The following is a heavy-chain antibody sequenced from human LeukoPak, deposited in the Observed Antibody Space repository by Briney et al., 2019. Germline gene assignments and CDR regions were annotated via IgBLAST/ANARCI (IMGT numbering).Heavy chain of an antibody. J-gene: IGHJ4*02. CDR3: ARTTKEFDILTGYYFDY. CDR2: ISNSGETI. D-gene: IGHD3-9*01. CDR1: GFTFSRHQ. Sequence: GSLRLSCVASGFTFSRHQMNWVRQAPGKGLEWLSYISNSGETIDYADSVKGRFTISRDNAENSLYLQMNSLRAVDTAVYYCARTTKEFDILTGYYFDYWGQGTLVTVSS. V-gene: IGHV3-48*03.